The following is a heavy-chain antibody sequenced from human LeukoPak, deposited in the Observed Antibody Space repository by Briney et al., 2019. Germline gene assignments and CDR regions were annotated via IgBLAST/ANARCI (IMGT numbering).Heavy chain of an antibody. D-gene: IGHD3-9*01. V-gene: IGHV3-30*03. CDR1: GFTFSSYG. CDR3: ARGPKTHPVPGYNKAPLDY. J-gene: IGHJ4*02. CDR2: ISPDGSRR. Sequence: PGGSLRLSCGASGFTFSSYGMHWVRQAPGKGLEWVTFISPDGSRRHYADSVKGRVTISRDNSKNTLLLQMNSLRADDTAVYYCARGPKTHPVPGYNKAPLDYWGQGTLVTVSS.